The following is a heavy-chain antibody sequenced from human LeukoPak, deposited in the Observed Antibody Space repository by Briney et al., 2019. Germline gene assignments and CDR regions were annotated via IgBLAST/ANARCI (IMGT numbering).Heavy chain of an antibody. Sequence: GGSLRLSCAASGFTFSLYNMNWVRQAPGKGLEWVSQISASETSIKYADSVRGRFTISRDNVKNSVYLQMNSLKAEDTAIYYCVRDNLENQWLERSYWGQGTLVTVSS. J-gene: IGHJ4*02. CDR2: ISASETSI. CDR1: GFTFSLYN. V-gene: IGHV3-48*03. CDR3: VRDNLENQWLERSY. D-gene: IGHD6-19*01.